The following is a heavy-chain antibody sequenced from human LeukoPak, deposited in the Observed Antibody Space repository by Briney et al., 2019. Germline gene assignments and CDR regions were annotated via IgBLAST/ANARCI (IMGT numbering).Heavy chain of an antibody. J-gene: IGHJ6*02. CDR3: ARGGPVQLWLLGYYYGMDV. CDR2: MNPNSGNT. D-gene: IGHD5-18*01. Sequence: ASVKVSCKASGYTFTSYDINWVRQATGQGLEWMGWMNPNSGNTGYAQKFQGRVTMTRNTSMSTAYMELSSLRSEDTAVYYRARGGPVQLWLLGYYYGMDVWGQGTTVTVSS. V-gene: IGHV1-8*01. CDR1: GYTFTSYD.